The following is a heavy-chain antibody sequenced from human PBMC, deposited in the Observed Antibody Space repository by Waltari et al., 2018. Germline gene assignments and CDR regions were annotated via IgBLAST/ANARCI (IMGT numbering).Heavy chain of an antibody. CDR1: GGSISSGSYY. D-gene: IGHD5-18*01. J-gene: IGHJ6*02. CDR3: ARDHGIQLWSSSYYYYGMDV. CDR2: IYTSGST. V-gene: IGHV4-61*02. Sequence: QVQLQESGPGLVKPSQTLSLTCTVSGGSISSGSYYWSWIRQPAGKGLEWIGRIYTSGSTNYNPSLKSRVTISVDTSKNQFSLKLSSVTAADTAVYYCARDHGIQLWSSSYYYYGMDVWGQGTTVTVSS.